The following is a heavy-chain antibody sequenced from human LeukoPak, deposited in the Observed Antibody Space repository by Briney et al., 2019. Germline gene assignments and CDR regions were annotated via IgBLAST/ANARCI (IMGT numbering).Heavy chain of an antibody. D-gene: IGHD2-15*01. J-gene: IGHJ6*03. V-gene: IGHV6-1*01. CDR2: TYYRSKWYN. CDR1: GDSVSSNSAA. Sequence: SQTLSLTCAISGDSVSSNSAAWNWIRQSPSGGLEWLGRTYYRSKWYNDYAVSVKSRITINPDTSKNQFSLQPNSVTPEDTAVYYCARDKCSGGSCYLYYYYMDVWGKGTTVTISS. CDR3: ARDKCSGGSCYLYYYYMDV.